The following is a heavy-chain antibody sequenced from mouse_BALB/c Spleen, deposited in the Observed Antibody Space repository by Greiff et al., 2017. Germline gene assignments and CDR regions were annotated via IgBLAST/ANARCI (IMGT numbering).Heavy chain of an antibody. Sequence: VMLVESGPGLVAPSQSLSITCTVSGFSLSRYSVHWVRQPPGKGLEWLGMIWGGGSTDYNSALKSRLSISKDNSKSQVFLKMNSLQTDDTAMYCWARGGGRGGGFDYWGQGTTLTVAS. CDR2: IWGGGST. J-gene: IGHJ2*01. CDR1: GFSLSRYS. CDR3: ARGGGRGGGFDY. V-gene: IGHV2-6-4*01. D-gene: IGHD1-1*02.